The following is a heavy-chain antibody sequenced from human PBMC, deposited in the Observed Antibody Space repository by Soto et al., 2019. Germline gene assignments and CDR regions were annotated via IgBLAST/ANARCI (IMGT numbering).Heavy chain of an antibody. CDR3: ARVPKGGDCSGGSCAHFDY. D-gene: IGHD2-15*01. J-gene: IGHJ4*02. CDR2: MNPNSGNT. Sequence: ASVKVSCKASGYTFTSYDINWVRQATGQGLEWMGWMNPNSGNTGYAQKFQGRVTMTRSTSISTAYMELSSLRSEDTAVYYCARVPKGGDCSGGSCAHFDYWGQGTLVTVSS. V-gene: IGHV1-8*01. CDR1: GYTFTSYD.